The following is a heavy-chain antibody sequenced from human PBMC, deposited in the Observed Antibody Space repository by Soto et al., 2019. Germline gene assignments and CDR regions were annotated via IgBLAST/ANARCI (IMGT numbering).Heavy chain of an antibody. V-gene: IGHV3-7*01. D-gene: IGHD3-3*01. CDR1: GFTFSSYW. CDR2: IKQDGSEK. Sequence: GGSLRLSCAASGFTFSSYWMSWVRQAPGKGLEWVANIKQDGSEKYYVDSVKGRFTISRDNAKNSLYLQMNSLRAEDTAVYYCARDGYDFWSGYHTMSWFDPWGQGTLVTVSS. CDR3: ARDGYDFWSGYHTMSWFDP. J-gene: IGHJ5*02.